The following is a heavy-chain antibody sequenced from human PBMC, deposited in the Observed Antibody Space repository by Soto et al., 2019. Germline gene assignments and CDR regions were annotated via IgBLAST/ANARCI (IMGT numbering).Heavy chain of an antibody. J-gene: IGHJ4*02. Sequence: SETLSLTCTVSGGSISSYYWSWIRQPPGKGLEWIGYIYYSGSTNYNPSLKSRVTISVDTSKNQFSLKLSSVTAADTAVYYCARDRRGGYDYWGQGTLVTVS. CDR2: IYYSGST. CDR3: ARDRRGGYDY. CDR1: GGSISSYY. V-gene: IGHV4-59*01. D-gene: IGHD5-12*01.